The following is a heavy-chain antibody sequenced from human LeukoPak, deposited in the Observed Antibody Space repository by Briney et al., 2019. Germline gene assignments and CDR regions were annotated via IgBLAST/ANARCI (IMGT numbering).Heavy chain of an antibody. CDR3: AKEYDGY. V-gene: IGHV3-30*18. D-gene: IGHD2-8*01. CDR2: ISKDGSDK. CDR1: GFTFISYG. Sequence: GGSLSLSCAASGFTFISYGMHWVRQAPGKGLEWVAIISKDGSDKNYADSVKGRFIISRDNSKNTLYLQMSSLRAEDTAVYYCAKEYDGYWGQGTLVTVSS. J-gene: IGHJ4*02.